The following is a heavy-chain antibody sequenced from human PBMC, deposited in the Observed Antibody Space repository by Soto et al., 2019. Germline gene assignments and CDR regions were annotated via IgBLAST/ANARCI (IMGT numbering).Heavy chain of an antibody. Sequence: EVQLLESGGDLVQPGGSLRLSCAASGFTFSSYAMSWVRQAPGKGLEWVSSVSAGGDMTYYANSVKGRFTISRDNSKNALFLQMNSLRAEDTALYYCARGDRGGSGSPASYYSSGLDVWGQGTTVTVSS. CDR2: VSAGGDMT. CDR1: GFTFSSYA. V-gene: IGHV3-23*01. D-gene: IGHD1-26*01. CDR3: ARGDRGGSGSPASYYSSGLDV. J-gene: IGHJ6*02.